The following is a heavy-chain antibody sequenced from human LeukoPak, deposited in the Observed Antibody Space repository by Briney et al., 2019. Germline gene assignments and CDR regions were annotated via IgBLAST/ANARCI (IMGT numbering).Heavy chain of an antibody. CDR3: ARQNSGYAGWGNDPYYYYMDV. CDR2: IYPGDSYT. V-gene: IGHV5-51*01. Sequence: LGESLKISCKGSGYSFTSYWIGWVRQMPGKGLEWMGIIYPGDSYTRYSPSFQGQVTISADKSISTAYLRWSSLKASDTAMYYCARQNSGYAGWGNDPYYYYMDVWGKGTTVTISS. CDR1: GYSFTSYW. J-gene: IGHJ6*03. D-gene: IGHD5-12*01.